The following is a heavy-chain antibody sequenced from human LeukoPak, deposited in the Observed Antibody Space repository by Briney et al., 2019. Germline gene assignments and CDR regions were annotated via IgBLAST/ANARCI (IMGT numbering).Heavy chain of an antibody. V-gene: IGHV3-15*01. Sequence: PGGSLRLSCTASGFTFTSAWMTWVRQAPGKGLVWVGRIKSASDGGTTDYAAPVKGRFTISRDDSKNTLYLQMDSLNSEDSAVYYCTTEYYYDSSGSLFYFDYWGQGSLVTVSS. CDR2: IKSASDGGTT. D-gene: IGHD3-22*01. J-gene: IGHJ4*02. CDR3: TTEYYYDSSGSLFYFDY. CDR1: GFTFTSAW.